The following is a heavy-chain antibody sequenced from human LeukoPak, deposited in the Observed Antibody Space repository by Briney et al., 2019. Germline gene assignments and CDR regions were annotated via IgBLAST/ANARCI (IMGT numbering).Heavy chain of an antibody. V-gene: IGHV5-51*01. CDR3: ARQGKDGYRVVDY. CDR2: IWPDDSDR. J-gene: IGHJ4*02. D-gene: IGHD5-24*01. CDR1: GYSFTSYW. Sequence: GESLKISCKGSGYSFTSYWIGWVRQVPGKGLEWMGIIWPDDSDRRYSPSFQGQVTISADKSISTAYLQWSSLKASDTAMYYCARQGKDGYRVVDYWGQGTLVTVSS.